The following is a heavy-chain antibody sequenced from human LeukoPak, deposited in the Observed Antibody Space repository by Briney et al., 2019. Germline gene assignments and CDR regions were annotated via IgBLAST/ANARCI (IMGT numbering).Heavy chain of an antibody. D-gene: IGHD3-22*01. Sequence: PSETLSLTCTVSGGSISSGSYYWSWIRQPAGKGLEWIGRIYTSGSTNYNPSLKSRVTISVDTSKNQFSLKLSSVTAADTAVYYCARDRPAYYYDSSGYPWGQGTLVTVSS. CDR1: GGSISSGSYY. CDR2: IYTSGST. J-gene: IGHJ5*02. V-gene: IGHV4-61*02. CDR3: ARDRPAYYYDSSGYP.